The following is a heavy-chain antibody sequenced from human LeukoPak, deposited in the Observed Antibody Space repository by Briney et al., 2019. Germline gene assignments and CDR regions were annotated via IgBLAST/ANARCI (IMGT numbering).Heavy chain of an antibody. V-gene: IGHV1-18*01. CDR1: GYTFTSYG. J-gene: IGHJ5*02. Sequence: ASVKVSCKASGYTFTSYGISWVRQAPGQGLEWMGWISAYNGNTNYAQKLQGRVTMTTDTSTSTAYMELRSLRSDDPAVYYCARDHYDFWSGYPVSFDPWGQGTLVTVSS. CDR2: ISAYNGNT. CDR3: ARDHYDFWSGYPVSFDP. D-gene: IGHD3-3*01.